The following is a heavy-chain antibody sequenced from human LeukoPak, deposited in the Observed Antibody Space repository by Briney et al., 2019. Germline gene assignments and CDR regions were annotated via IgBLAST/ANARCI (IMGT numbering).Heavy chain of an antibody. Sequence: GGSLRLSCAASGFTFSSHEMNWVRQAPGRGLEWISYISSSGSTIFYTDSLKGRFTISRDNAKNSLYLQMNSLRADDTAVYYCARGPGLFPYFDHWGQGTLVTVSS. D-gene: IGHD3/OR15-3a*01. J-gene: IGHJ4*02. CDR2: ISSSGSTI. CDR1: GFTFSSHE. CDR3: ARGPGLFPYFDH. V-gene: IGHV3-48*03.